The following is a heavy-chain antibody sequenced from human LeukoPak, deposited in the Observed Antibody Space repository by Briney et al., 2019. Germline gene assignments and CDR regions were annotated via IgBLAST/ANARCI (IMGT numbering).Heavy chain of an antibody. D-gene: IGHD3-9*01. V-gene: IGHV3-30*18. CDR3: AKDQGLLRYFDWSVDY. CDR1: GFTFSSYG. Sequence: GGSLRLSCAASGFTFSSYGMHWVRQAPGKGLEWVAVISYDGSNKYYADSVKGRFTISRDNSKNTLYLQMNSLRAEDTAVYYCAKDQGLLRYFDWSVDYWGQGTLITVSS. J-gene: IGHJ4*02. CDR2: ISYDGSNK.